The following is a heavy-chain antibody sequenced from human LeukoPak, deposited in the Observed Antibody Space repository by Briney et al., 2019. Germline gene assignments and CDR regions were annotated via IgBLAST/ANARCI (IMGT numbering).Heavy chain of an antibody. D-gene: IGHD6-19*01. CDR2: ISYDGSNK. V-gene: IGHV3-30*04. J-gene: IGHJ4*02. Sequence: TGGSLRLSCAASGFTFSSYAMHWVRQAPGKGLEWVAVISYDGSNKYYADSVKGRFTISRDNSKNTLYLQMNSLRAEDTAVYYCARDYSGWPDYWGQGTLVTVSS. CDR1: GFTFSSYA. CDR3: ARDYSGWPDY.